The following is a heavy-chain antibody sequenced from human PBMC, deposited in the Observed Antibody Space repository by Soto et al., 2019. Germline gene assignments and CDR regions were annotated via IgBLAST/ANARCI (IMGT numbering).Heavy chain of an antibody. D-gene: IGHD3-10*01. J-gene: IGHJ4*02. CDR3: ARGGYSDLYYYLQY. CDR2: ISYDGTYK. CDR1: GFTFSTYA. Sequence: QVQLVESGGGVVQPGRSLRLSCAASGFTFSTYAMHWVRQAPGKGLEWVAVISYDGTYKYYADSVKGRFTISRDKSKNTLYLQMNSLRAEDTAVYYCARGGYSDLYYYLQYWGQGPLVTVSS. V-gene: IGHV3-30-3*01.